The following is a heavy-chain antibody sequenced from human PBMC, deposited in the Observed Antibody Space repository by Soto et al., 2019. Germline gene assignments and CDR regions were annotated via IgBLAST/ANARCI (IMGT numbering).Heavy chain of an antibody. V-gene: IGHV3-30-3*01. CDR3: ARMGYYYDSSGYGAYYGMDV. D-gene: IGHD3-22*01. J-gene: IGHJ6*02. CDR1: GFTFSSSA. CDR2: ISYDGSNK. Sequence: PGGPLTLSVAASGFTFSSSAMHWFRHAPGKGLDSVAVISYDGSNKYYADSVKGRFTISRDNSKNTLYLQMNSLRAEDTAVYCCARMGYYYDSSGYGAYYGMDVWGQGTTVTVSS.